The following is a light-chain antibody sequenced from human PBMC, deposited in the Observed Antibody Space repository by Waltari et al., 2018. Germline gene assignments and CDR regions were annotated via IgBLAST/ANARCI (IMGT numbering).Light chain of an antibody. CDR1: QSVSSY. CDR3: QQRSNWPWT. J-gene: IGKJ1*01. V-gene: IGKV3-11*01. Sequence: IVLPQSPATLSLSPGERATLPCRASQSVSSYLAWYQQKPGQAPRLLIYDASNRATGIPARFSGSGSGTDFTLTISSLEPEDFAVYYCQQRSNWPWTFGQGTKVEIK. CDR2: DAS.